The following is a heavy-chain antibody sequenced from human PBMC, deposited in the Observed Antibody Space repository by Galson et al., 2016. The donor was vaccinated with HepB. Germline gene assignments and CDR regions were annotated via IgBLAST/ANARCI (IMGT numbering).Heavy chain of an antibody. CDR2: ISGSGDDT. CDR3: ARDRDIILVAAAPYYGMDV. V-gene: IGHV3-23*01. J-gene: IGHJ6*02. CDR1: GLTFSSYA. D-gene: IGHD2-15*01. Sequence: SLRLSCAASGLTFSSYAMSWVRQAPVKGLEWVSAISGSGDDTYYADSVRGRFTISRDNSKNTLYLQMNSLRAEDTALYYCARDRDIILVAAAPYYGMDVWGHGTTVTVSS.